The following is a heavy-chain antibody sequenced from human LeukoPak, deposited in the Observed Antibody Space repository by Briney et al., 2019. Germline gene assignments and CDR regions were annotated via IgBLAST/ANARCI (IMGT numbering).Heavy chain of an antibody. V-gene: IGHV4-31*03. Sequence: SETLSLTCTVSGGSISSGGYYWSWIRQHPGKGLEWIGYIYYSGSTYYNPSLKSRVTISVDTSKNQFSLKLSSVTAADTAVCYCARVSRYSSGISWFDPWGQGTLVTVSS. CDR1: GGSISSGGYY. D-gene: IGHD6-25*01. CDR3: ARVSRYSSGISWFDP. CDR2: IYYSGST. J-gene: IGHJ5*02.